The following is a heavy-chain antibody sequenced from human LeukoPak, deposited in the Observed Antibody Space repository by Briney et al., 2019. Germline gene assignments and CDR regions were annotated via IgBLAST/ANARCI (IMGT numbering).Heavy chain of an antibody. CDR1: GFTFSSYA. V-gene: IGHV3-30*04. J-gene: IGHJ4*02. CDR3: ARDAGSLGEYLDY. Sequence: GGSLRLSCAASGFTFSSYAMHWVRQAPGKGLEWVAVISYDGSNKYYADSVKGRFTISRDNSKNTLYLQMNSLRAEDTAVYYCARDAGSLGEYLDYWGQGTLVTVSS. CDR2: ISYDGSNK. D-gene: IGHD3-16*01.